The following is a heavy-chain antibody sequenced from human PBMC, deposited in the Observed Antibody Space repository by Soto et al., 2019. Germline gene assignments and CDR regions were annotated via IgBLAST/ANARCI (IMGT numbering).Heavy chain of an antibody. V-gene: IGHV4-59*01. Sequence: KPSETLSLTCTVSGGSISSYYWSWIRQPPGKGLEWIGYTYYSGSTNYNPSLKSRVTISVDTSKNQFSLKLSSVTAADTAVYYCARYPPYYDFWSGSYKPYGMDVWGQGTTVTVSS. CDR3: ARYPPYYDFWSGSYKPYGMDV. CDR1: GGSISSYY. J-gene: IGHJ6*02. CDR2: TYYSGST. D-gene: IGHD3-3*01.